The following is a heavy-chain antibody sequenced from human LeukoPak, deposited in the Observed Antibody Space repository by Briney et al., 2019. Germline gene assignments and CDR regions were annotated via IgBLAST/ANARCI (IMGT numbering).Heavy chain of an antibody. Sequence: ASVKVSCMASGYTFTSYAMNWVRQAPGQGLEWMGWINPNSGGTNYAQKFQGRVTMTRDTSISTAYMEPSRLRSDDTAVYYCASWYSSRPGFDIWGQGTMVTVSS. V-gene: IGHV1-2*02. J-gene: IGHJ3*02. CDR3: ASWYSSRPGFDI. D-gene: IGHD6-13*01. CDR2: INPNSGGT. CDR1: GYTFTSYA.